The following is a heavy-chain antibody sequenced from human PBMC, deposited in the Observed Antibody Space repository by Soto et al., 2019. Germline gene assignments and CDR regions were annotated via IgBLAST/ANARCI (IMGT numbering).Heavy chain of an antibody. CDR1: GFSITGNGEG. D-gene: IGHD2-2*01. CDR3: AHGYVQLLATFHYLDS. J-gene: IGHJ4*02. CDR2: IYWADDK. V-gene: IGHV2-5*02. Sequence: SGPTLVNPTQTLTLTCTFSGFSITGNGEGVGWIRQPPGKALEWLALIYWADDKRYSPSLRNRLTITLDNSKDQVILTMTDMGPADTATYYCAHGYVQLLATFHYLDSWGQGTQVTVSS.